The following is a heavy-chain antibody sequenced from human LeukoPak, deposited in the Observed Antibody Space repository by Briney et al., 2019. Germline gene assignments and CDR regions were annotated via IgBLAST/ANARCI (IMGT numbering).Heavy chain of an antibody. CDR3: ARGSGSYSSVAFDI. Sequence: GGSLTLSRAASGVTFRSYWMHWARQTPGKGLVWVSRINGDGSNTTHADSVKGRFTTSRDPAKDTLYLQVISRRADDTAVYYCARGSGSYSSVAFDIWGKGTMVTVSS. CDR2: INGDGSNT. CDR1: GVTFRSYW. D-gene: IGHD3-10*01. J-gene: IGHJ3*02. V-gene: IGHV3-74*01.